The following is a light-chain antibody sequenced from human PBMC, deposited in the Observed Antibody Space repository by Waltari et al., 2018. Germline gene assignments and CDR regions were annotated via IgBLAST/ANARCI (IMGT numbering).Light chain of an antibody. CDR1: QSVLYSSNNRNY. CDR2: WAS. CDR3: QQYYSAPLT. Sequence: DIVLTQSPDFLAVSLGERATINCKSSQSVLYSSNNRNYLVWYQQKPGQPPKLLINWASTRESGVPDRFSGSGSGTDFTLTISSLQAEDVALYYCQQYYSAPLTFGGGTKVEIK. V-gene: IGKV4-1*01. J-gene: IGKJ4*01.